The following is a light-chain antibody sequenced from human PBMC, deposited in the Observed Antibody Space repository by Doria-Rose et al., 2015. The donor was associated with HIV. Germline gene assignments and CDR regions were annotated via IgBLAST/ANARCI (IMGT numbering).Light chain of an antibody. CDR1: ALPKQY. V-gene: IGLV3-25*03. CDR3: QSADSSSTLWV. CDR2: KDT. J-gene: IGLJ3*02. Sequence: TCSGDALPKQYAYWYQRKPGQAPVLVISKDTERPSGVSERFSGSSSRTTVTLTISGVQAEDEADYYCQSADSSSTLWVFGGGTKLTVL.